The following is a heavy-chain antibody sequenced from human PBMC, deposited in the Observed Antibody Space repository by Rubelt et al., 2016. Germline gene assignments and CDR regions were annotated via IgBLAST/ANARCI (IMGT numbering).Heavy chain of an antibody. CDR3: ASRYHYGMDV. V-gene: IGHV3-7*01. D-gene: IGHD3-16*02. CDR1: GFKFSSFG. J-gene: IGHJ6*02. Sequence: QLVESGGGVVQPGGSLRLSCAASGFKFSSFGMSWVRQAPGKVLEWVANINQDGSEKYYVDSVKGRFTISRDNAKNSLYLQMNSRRVDETGIYYCASRYHYGMDVWGQGTTVSVSS. CDR2: INQDGSEK.